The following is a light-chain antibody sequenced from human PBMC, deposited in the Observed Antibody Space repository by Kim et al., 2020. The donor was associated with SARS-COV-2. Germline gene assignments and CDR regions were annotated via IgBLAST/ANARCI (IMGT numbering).Light chain of an antibody. V-gene: IGKV3-15*01. CDR2: DAS. CDR1: QSVRSS. CDR3: QQYNYWPQT. J-gene: IGKJ2*01. Sequence: FGSPGETATLSCRASQSVRSSLAWYQQKPGQAPRLLIYDASTRATGISARFSGSGSGREFTLTISSLQSEDSAVYHCQQYNYWPQTFGQGTKLEI.